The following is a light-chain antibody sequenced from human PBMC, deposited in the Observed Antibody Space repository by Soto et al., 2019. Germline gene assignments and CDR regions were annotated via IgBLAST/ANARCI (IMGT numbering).Light chain of an antibody. CDR3: QQYKNWPRT. Sequence: EVVITQSPDRLSVSPGERATFSCRASQSVSSNLAWYQQKLGQAPRLLIYGASTRATGISARFSGSGSGTEFTLTISSLQSEDFAIYYCQQYKNWPRTFGQGTKVDIK. V-gene: IGKV3-15*01. CDR2: GAS. J-gene: IGKJ1*01. CDR1: QSVSSN.